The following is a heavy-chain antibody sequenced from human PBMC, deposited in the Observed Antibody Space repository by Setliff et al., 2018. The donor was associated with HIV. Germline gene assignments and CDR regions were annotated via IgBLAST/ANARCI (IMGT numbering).Heavy chain of an antibody. CDR1: GGSFSGYY. V-gene: IGHV4-34*01. CDR2: INHSGST. CDR3: ARGTTLSVVPDAFDI. D-gene: IGHD4-17*01. J-gene: IGHJ3*02. Sequence: SETLSLTCAVYGGSFSGYYWSWIRQPPGKGLEWIGEINHSGSTNYNPSLKSRVTISVDTSKNQFSLRLSSVTAADTAVYYCARGTTLSVVPDAFDIWGQGTMVTVSS.